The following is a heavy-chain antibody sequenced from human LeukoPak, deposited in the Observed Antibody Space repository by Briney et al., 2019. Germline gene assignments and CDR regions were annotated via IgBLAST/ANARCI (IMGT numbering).Heavy chain of an antibody. Sequence: PGGSLRLSCAASGFTVSSNYMSWVRQAPGKGLEWVSVIYSGGSTYYADSVKGRFTISRDNSKNTLYLQMNSLRAEDTAVYYCARDPLASSWHGDYYYGMDVWGQGTTVTVSS. CDR3: ARDPLASSWHGDYYYGMDV. CDR1: GFTVSSNY. J-gene: IGHJ6*02. V-gene: IGHV3-66*01. CDR2: IYSGGST. D-gene: IGHD6-13*01.